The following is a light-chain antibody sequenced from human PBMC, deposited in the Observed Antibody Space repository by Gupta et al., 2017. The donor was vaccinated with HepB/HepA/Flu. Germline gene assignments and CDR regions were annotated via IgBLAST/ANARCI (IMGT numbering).Light chain of an antibody. Sequence: QYARSQQAAVAGSPGRSITNSCTGTSSDVGAYNYVSWYQQHPGKAPKLMIDDVNKRPAGFTTRFSGSKSSSAASLTISGHQTEDEAYYYCSSDTTISTRVFGTGTKFTVL. J-gene: IGLJ1*01. CDR2: DVN. CDR1: SSDVGAYNY. V-gene: IGLV2-14*01. CDR3: SSDTTISTRV.